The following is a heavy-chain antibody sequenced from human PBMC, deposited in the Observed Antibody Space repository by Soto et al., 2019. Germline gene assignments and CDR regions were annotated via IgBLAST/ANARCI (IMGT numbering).Heavy chain of an antibody. CDR2: IYWDDDK. CDR1: GFSLSTSGVG. V-gene: IGHV2-5*02. J-gene: IGHJ5*02. CDR3: AHSRTGMPKLDNWFDP. Sequence: QITLKESGPTLVKPTQTLTLTCTFSGFSLSTSGVGVGWIRQPPGKALEWLALIYWDDDKRYSPSLKSRRTINKDTSKNQMVLTMTNMDPVDTATYYCAHSRTGMPKLDNWFDPWGQGTLVTVSS. D-gene: IGHD2-2*01.